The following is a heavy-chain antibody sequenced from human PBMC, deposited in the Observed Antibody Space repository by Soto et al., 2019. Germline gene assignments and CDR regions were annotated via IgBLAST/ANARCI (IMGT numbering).Heavy chain of an antibody. Sequence: SETLSLTCTVSGGSISSSSYYWGWIRQPPGKGLEWIGSIYYSGSTYYNPSLKSRATISVDTSKNQFSLKLSSVTAADTAVYYCARQVASMVGYYYYGMDVWGQGTTVTVSS. CDR1: GGSISSSSYY. J-gene: IGHJ6*02. V-gene: IGHV4-39*01. CDR3: ARQVASMVGYYYYGMDV. CDR2: IYYSGST. D-gene: IGHD2-15*01.